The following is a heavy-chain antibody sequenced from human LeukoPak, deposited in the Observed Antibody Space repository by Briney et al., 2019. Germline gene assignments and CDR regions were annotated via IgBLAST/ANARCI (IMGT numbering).Heavy chain of an antibody. Sequence: SETLSLTCTVSGYSISNGYYWDWIRQPPGRGLEWIGNIYRSGSTYYNPSLKSRVTISVDTSKNQFSLKLSSVTAADTAVYYCARHENSQDAFDIWGQGTMVTVSS. CDR3: ARHENSQDAFDI. CDR2: IYRSGST. CDR1: GYSISNGYY. J-gene: IGHJ3*02. V-gene: IGHV4-38-2*02. D-gene: IGHD4-23*01.